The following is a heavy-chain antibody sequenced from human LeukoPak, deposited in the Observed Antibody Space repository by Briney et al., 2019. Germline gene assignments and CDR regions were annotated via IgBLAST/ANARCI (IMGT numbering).Heavy chain of an antibody. CDR1: GGSISSSSYY. D-gene: IGHD5-18*01. J-gene: IGHJ4*02. CDR2: IYYSGST. CDR3: ARVDTAMVTSNTFDY. V-gene: IGHV4-39*01. Sequence: SETLSLTCTVSGGSISSSSYYWGWIRQPPGKGLEWIGSIYYSGSTYYNPSLKSRVTISVDTSKNQFSLKLSSVTAADTAVYYCARVDTAMVTSNTFDYWGQGTLVTVSS.